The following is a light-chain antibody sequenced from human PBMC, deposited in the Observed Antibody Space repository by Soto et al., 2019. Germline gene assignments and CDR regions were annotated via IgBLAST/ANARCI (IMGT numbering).Light chain of an antibody. Sequence: DIQLTQSQSSLSASVRDRITLTCLASQSISNHLNWYQQKPGKGPNLLIYAASSLQRGVPSRFSGSGSGRDFVLTISSLQPEDSATYYCQQSYGTPWTFGQGTKVDIK. J-gene: IGKJ1*01. CDR2: AAS. CDR3: QQSYGTPWT. CDR1: QSISNH. V-gene: IGKV1-39*01.